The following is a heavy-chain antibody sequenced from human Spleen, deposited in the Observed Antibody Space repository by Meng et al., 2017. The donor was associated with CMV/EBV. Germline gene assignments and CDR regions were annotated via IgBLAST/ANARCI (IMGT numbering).Heavy chain of an antibody. V-gene: IGHV1-2*06. CDR3: ARSRTGVFGYFDL. J-gene: IGHJ2*01. D-gene: IGHD7-27*01. Sequence: QVQLVQSGAEVKKPGASVKASCKSSGYTFTDYYIHWVRQAPGKGLEWMGRINPNTGDTNYAPKFQGRVTMTRDTSIRTAYMELRRLRSDDTAVYYCARSRTGVFGYFDLWGRGTLVTVPS. CDR2: INPNTGDT. CDR1: GYTFTDYY.